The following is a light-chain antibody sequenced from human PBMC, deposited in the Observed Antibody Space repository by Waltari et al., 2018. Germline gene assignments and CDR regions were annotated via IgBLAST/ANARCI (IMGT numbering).Light chain of an antibody. CDR2: GAS. CDR1: QSVRSN. CDR3: QQYNNWPYT. V-gene: IGKV3-15*01. J-gene: IGKJ2*01. Sequence: ELVMTQSPATLSVSPGARATLSCSASQSVRSNLAWYQQKPGQAPRLLIFGASTRATGIPARFSGSGSGTEFTLTISSLQSEDFAIYYCQQYNNWPYTFGQGTKLEIK.